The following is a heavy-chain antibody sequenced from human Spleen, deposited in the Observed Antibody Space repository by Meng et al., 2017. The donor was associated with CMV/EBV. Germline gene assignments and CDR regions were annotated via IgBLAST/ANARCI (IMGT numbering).Heavy chain of an antibody. CDR2: ISSSSSYI. Sequence: FSSYSMNWVSQAPGKGLEWVSSISSSSSYIYYADSVKGRFTISRDNAKNSLYLQMNSLRAEDTAVYYCARADITMVRGVIIKRYFDLWGRGTLVTVSS. CDR3: ARADITMVRGVIIKRYFDL. CDR1: FSSYS. J-gene: IGHJ2*01. D-gene: IGHD3-10*01. V-gene: IGHV3-21*01.